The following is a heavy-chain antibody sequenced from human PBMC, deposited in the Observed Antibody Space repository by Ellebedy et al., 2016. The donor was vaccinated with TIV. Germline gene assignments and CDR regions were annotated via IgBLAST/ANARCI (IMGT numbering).Heavy chain of an antibody. D-gene: IGHD6-13*01. V-gene: IGHV4-39*07. Sequence: SETLSLXXTVSGGSISSGDYYWSWIRQPPGKGLEWIGSIYYSGSTYYNPSLKSRVTISVDTSKNQFSLKLSSVTAADTAVYYCARESIATDYWGQGTLVTVSS. CDR3: ARESIATDY. CDR2: IYYSGST. CDR1: GGSISSGDYY. J-gene: IGHJ4*02.